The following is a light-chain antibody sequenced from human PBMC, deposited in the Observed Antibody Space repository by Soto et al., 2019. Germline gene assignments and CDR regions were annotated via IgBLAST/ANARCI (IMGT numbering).Light chain of an antibody. CDR1: QSVTNNY. CDR3: QQYGISPHT. CDR2: GAS. V-gene: IGKV3-20*01. J-gene: IGKJ2*01. Sequence: EIVMTQSPGTLSLSPGERATLSCRASQSVTNNYLAWYQHKAGQAPRLLIYGASSRATGIPDRFSGSGSGTDFTLTISRLEPEDSAVYYCQQYGISPHTFGQGTKLEIK.